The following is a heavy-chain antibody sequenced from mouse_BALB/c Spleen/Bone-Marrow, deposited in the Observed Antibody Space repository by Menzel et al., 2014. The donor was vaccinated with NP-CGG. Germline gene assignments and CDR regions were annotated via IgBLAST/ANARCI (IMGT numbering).Heavy chain of an antibody. D-gene: IGHD1-1*01. Sequence: VQLQQSGAELMKPGASVKISCKDTGYTFSSYWIEWVKQRPGHGLEWTGEILPGSGSTIYNEKFKGKATFTADTSSNTAYMQLSSLTSEDSAVYYCAREDYYGSSYFDYWGQGTTLTVSS. CDR3: AREDYYGSSYFDY. CDR1: GYTFSSYW. J-gene: IGHJ2*01. CDR2: ILPGSGST. V-gene: IGHV1-9*01.